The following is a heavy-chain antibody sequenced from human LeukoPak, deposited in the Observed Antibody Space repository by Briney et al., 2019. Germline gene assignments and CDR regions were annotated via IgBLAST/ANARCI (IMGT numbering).Heavy chain of an antibody. CDR3: AKSGPAAMTYYYYYYMDV. CDR2: MSSSGSTI. D-gene: IGHD2-2*01. Sequence: GGSLRLSCAASGFTFSDYYMSWIRQAPGKGLEWVSYMSSSGSTIYYADSVKGRFTISRDNAKNSLYLQMNSLRAEDTAVYYCAKSGPAAMTYYYYYYMDVWGKGTTVTVSS. J-gene: IGHJ6*03. V-gene: IGHV3-11*01. CDR1: GFTFSDYY.